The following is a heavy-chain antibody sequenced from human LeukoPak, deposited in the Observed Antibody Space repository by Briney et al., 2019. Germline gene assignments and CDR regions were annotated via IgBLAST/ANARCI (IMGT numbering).Heavy chain of an antibody. D-gene: IGHD4-17*01. CDR3: ARGTTVTTAVLVPNDAFDI. CDR1: GGTFNSYA. Sequence: SVKVSCKASGGTFNSYAINWVRQAPGQGLEWMGGSIPVFGTTNFAPEFQGRVTITADEFTSTAYMELTSLKSEDTAVYYCARGTTVTTAVLVPNDAFDIWGQGTMVTVSS. CDR2: SIPVFGTT. J-gene: IGHJ3*02. V-gene: IGHV1-69*13.